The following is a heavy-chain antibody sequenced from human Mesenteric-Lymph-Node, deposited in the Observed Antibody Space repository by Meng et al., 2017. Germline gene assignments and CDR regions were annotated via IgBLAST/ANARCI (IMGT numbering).Heavy chain of an antibody. Sequence: ASVKVSCKASGYTFTGYYLHWVRQAPGQGLEYMGWINPNSGGTNYAQKLQGRVTMTTDTSTSTAYMELRSLRSDDTAVYYCARHPTRLWFGSVWFDPWGQGTLVTVSS. J-gene: IGHJ5*02. V-gene: IGHV1-2*02. CDR3: ARHPTRLWFGSVWFDP. D-gene: IGHD3-10*01. CDR1: GYTFTGYY. CDR2: INPNSGGT.